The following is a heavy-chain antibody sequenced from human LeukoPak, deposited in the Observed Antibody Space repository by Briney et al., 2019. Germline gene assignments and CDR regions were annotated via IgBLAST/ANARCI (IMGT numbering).Heavy chain of an antibody. J-gene: IGHJ4*02. D-gene: IGHD3-10*01. CDR1: GYSISSGYY. V-gene: IGHV4-38-2*01. Sequence: PSETLSLTCAVSGYSISSGYYWGWIRQPPGKGLEWIGSIYHSGSTYYNPSLKSRVTISVDTSKNQFSLKLSSVTAADTAVYYCARAEIPNYYGSGTHTHDFDYWGQGTLVTVSS. CDR2: IYHSGST. CDR3: ARAEIPNYYGSGTHTHDFDY.